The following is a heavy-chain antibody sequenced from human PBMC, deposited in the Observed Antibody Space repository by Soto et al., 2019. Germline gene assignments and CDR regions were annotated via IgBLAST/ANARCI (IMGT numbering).Heavy chain of an antibody. CDR1: GGSISSSRYY. CDR2: IYYSGST. V-gene: IGHV4-39*07. CDR3: ARDRSNWAFDY. D-gene: IGHD7-27*01. J-gene: IGHJ4*02. Sequence: PSETLSLTCTVSGGSISSSRYYWGWIRQPPGKGLEWIGCIYYSGSTYYNPSLKSRITISVDTSKNQFSLKLSSVTAADTAVYYCARDRSNWAFDYWGQGTLVTVSS.